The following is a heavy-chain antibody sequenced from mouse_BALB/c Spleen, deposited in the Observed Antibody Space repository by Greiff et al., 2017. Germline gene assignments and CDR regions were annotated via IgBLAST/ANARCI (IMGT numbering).Heavy chain of an antibody. J-gene: IGHJ4*01. CDR3: AGDQFSYYYGSSPYAMDY. Sequence: QVQLKESGPGLVKPSQSLFLACSITGFPITSGYYWIWIRQSPGKPLEWMGYITHSGETFYNPSLQSPISITRETSKNQFFLQLNSVTTEDTAMYYCAGDQFSYYYGSSPYAMDYWGQGTSVTVSS. D-gene: IGHD1-1*01. CDR1: GFPITSGYY. V-gene: IGHV12-3*02. CDR2: ITHSGET.